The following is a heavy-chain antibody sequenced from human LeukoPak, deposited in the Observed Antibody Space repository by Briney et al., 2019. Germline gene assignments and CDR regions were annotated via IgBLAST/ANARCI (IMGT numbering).Heavy chain of an antibody. CDR2: ISYDGSYK. Sequence: GRSLRLSCAASGFTFSSYGMHWVRQAPGKGLEWVAVISYDGSYKYYADSVKGRFTISRDNSKNTLYLQMNSLRAEDTAVYYCARAPYYYGSRRVYYMDVWGKGTTVTVSS. V-gene: IGHV3-30*03. CDR3: ARAPYYYGSRRVYYMDV. CDR1: GFTFSSYG. D-gene: IGHD3-10*01. J-gene: IGHJ6*03.